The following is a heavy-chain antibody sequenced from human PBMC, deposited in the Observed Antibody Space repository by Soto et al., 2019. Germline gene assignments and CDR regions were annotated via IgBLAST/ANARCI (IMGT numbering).Heavy chain of an antibody. CDR1: GGSFSAYN. CDR2: IVPLLKIT. V-gene: IGHV1-69*02. J-gene: IGHJ4*02. CDR3: AGGSSTATPLGIEY. D-gene: IGHD1-1*01. Sequence: QVQLVQSGAEVKKPGSSVKGSCKTSGGSFSAYNFHWVRQAPGQRLEWLGRIVPLLKITDYAQKYQARISIIADESTRTAYVELPTMSPDNAAVYYCAGGSSTATPLGIEYWGQGTPVTVST.